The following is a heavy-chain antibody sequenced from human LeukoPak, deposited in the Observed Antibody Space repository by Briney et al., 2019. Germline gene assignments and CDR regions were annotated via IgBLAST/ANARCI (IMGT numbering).Heavy chain of an antibody. V-gene: IGHV3-21*01. D-gene: IGHD3-10*01. CDR2: ISRSNSFI. Sequence: GGSLRLSCAASGFTFSSYTMNWVRQAPGKGLEWVSSISRSNSFIYYADSVKGRFTISRDDARNSLYLHMNSLRAEDTAVYYCASHYGSGSAPFDHWGQGTLVTVST. J-gene: IGHJ4*02. CDR3: ASHYGSGSAPFDH. CDR1: GFTFSSYT.